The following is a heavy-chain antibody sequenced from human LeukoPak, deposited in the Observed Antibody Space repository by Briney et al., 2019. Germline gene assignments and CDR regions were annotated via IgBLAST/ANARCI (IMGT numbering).Heavy chain of an antibody. CDR3: ATDLNWVAY. CDR2: INKDSSER. D-gene: IGHD3-16*01. CDR1: GITNYR. V-gene: IGHV3-7*01. J-gene: IGHJ4*02. Sequence: TGESLRLSCVGSGITNYRMTWVRQAPGKGLESVANINKDSSERYYLDSVKGRFTISRDNTKSSLFLQMNSLRVEDTGIYYCATDLNWVAYWGQGARVTVSS.